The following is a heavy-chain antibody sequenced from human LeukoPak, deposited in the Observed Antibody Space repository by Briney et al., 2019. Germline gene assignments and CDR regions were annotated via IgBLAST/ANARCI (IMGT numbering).Heavy chain of an antibody. D-gene: IGHD3-16*01. J-gene: IGHJ3*02. CDR2: IYPGDSDT. V-gene: IGHV5-51*01. CDR3: ARRGGRNAFDI. CDR1: GSGFTTYW. Sequence: GESLKISCKTSGSGFTTYWIGCVRQLPGKGLEWMGIIYPGDSDTRYSPSFQGQVTISADKSISTAYLQWSSLKASDTAMYYCARRGGRNAFDIWGQGTMVTVSS.